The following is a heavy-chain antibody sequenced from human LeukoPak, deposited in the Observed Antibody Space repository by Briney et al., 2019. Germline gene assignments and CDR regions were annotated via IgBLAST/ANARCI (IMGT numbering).Heavy chain of an antibody. Sequence: GRSLRLSCGASICTFANYARQWVRQAPGTLMEWVAVIWLDGTYTYYSDSVKGRFTISRDNSKNTLYLQMNNLRAEDTAVYYCAKDHDSSGWVDYWGQGTLVTVSS. D-gene: IGHD6-19*01. J-gene: IGHJ4*02. CDR1: ICTFANYA. CDR3: AKDHDSSGWVDY. V-gene: IGHV3-33*06. CDR2: IWLDGTYT.